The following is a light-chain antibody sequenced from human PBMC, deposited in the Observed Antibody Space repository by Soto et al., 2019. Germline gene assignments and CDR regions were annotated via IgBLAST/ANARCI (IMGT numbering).Light chain of an antibody. CDR1: QDISRW. CDR3: HQANTFALT. V-gene: IGKV1-12*01. J-gene: IGKJ4*01. CDR2: SAS. Sequence: DIQMTQSPSSVSASVGDRVTITCRASQDISRWLAWYQQKPGKAPNLLIYSASSLYSGVPSRFSGSGSGTDFTLTISSLQPEDFATYYCHQANTFALTFGGGTRVEIK.